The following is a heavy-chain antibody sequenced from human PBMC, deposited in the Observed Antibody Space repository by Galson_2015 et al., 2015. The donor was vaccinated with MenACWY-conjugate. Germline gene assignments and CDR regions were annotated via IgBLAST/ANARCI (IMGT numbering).Heavy chain of an antibody. D-gene: IGHD1-1*01. CDR3: GRIGTPYNFGSP. Sequence: SLRLSCAASGFIFNTYWMHWVRQAPGKGLVWVSRLCGDGSDKTYAGSVKGRFSISMDNAKTTLYLQMNSLRAEDTAMYYCGRIGTPYNFGSPWGQGTLVTVSS. V-gene: IGHV3-74*01. CDR2: LCGDGSDK. CDR1: GFIFNTYW. J-gene: IGHJ5*02.